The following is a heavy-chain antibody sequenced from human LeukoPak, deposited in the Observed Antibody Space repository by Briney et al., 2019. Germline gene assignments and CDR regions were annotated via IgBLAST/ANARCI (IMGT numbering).Heavy chain of an antibody. J-gene: IGHJ4*02. V-gene: IGHV1-3*03. D-gene: IGHD6-19*01. CDR2: INTGNGNT. CDR1: GYTFTSNA. CDR3: ARVVRYSSGPLTDLLPYYFDY. Sequence: ASVKVSCKASGYTFTSNAMHWVRQAPGQRLEWIGWINTGNGNTKYSQEFQGRVTITRDTSASTAYMELSSLRSEDMAVYYCARVVRYSSGPLTDLLPYYFDYWGQGTLVTVSS.